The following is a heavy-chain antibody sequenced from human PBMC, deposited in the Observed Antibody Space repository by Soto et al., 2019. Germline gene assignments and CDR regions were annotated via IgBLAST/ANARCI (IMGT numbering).Heavy chain of an antibody. Sequence: EVQLLESGGGLVQPGGSLRLSCAASGFTFSSYAMSWVRQAPGKGLEWVSAISGSGGSTYYADSVKGRFTISRDNSKNTLYLQMSSLRAEDTAVYYCAKDLGFGELWLGLNWGQGTLVTVSS. CDR1: GFTFSSYA. D-gene: IGHD3-10*01. V-gene: IGHV3-23*01. CDR2: ISGSGGST. CDR3: AKDLGFGELWLGLN. J-gene: IGHJ4*02.